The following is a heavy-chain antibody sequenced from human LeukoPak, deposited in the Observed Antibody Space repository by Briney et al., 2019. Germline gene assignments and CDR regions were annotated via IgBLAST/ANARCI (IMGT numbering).Heavy chain of an antibody. CDR1: DDSITMYY. J-gene: IGHJ6*03. Sequence: SETLSLTCTVSDDSITMYYWTWIRQPPGKGLEWIGYVDHTGSTRFNPSLHGRVSISRDTSKNFFSLRLRSVTAADTAVYFSARGRVSSSTWYSTYYYFFYMDFWGKGTTVTVSS. D-gene: IGHD4-11*01. CDR2: VDHTGST. V-gene: IGHV4-59*01. CDR3: ARGRVSSSTWYSTYYYFFYMDF.